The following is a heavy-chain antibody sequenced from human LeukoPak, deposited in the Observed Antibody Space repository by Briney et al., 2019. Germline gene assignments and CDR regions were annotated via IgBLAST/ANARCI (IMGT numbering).Heavy chain of an antibody. CDR1: GFIFSSYA. Sequence: GGSLRLSCAASGFIFSSYAMSWVRQAPGKGLEWVSTISGSGGSTYYADSVKGRFTISRDNSKNTVYLQMNSLRAEDTAVYYCARDVQYSWDFDYWGQGTLVTVSS. J-gene: IGHJ4*02. D-gene: IGHD5-18*01. CDR2: ISGSGGST. V-gene: IGHV3-23*01. CDR3: ARDVQYSWDFDY.